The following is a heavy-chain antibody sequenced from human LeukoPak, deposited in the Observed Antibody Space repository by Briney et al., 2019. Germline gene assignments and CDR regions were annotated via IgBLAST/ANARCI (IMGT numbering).Heavy chain of an antibody. D-gene: IGHD6-13*01. Sequence: ISSSSSYTDYADSVKGRFTISRDNAQNALFLQMNSLRVEGTAVYYCAAGTAADYWGQGTLVTVSS. CDR3: AAGTAADY. J-gene: IGHJ4*02. CDR2: ISSSSSYT. V-gene: IGHV3-11*03.